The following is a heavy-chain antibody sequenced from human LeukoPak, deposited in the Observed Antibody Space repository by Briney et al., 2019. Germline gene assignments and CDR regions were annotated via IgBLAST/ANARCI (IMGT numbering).Heavy chain of an antibody. CDR2: ISFHNGDT. CDR3: ARGSEGYAVDY. Sequence: ASVKVSCKASGLSLTHDGISWVRQAPGQGLVWMGWISFHNGDTLYAQNFQGRLTVTTDTSTSTAYMELTGLTSDDTAVYFCARGSEGYAVDYWGQGTLVTVSS. D-gene: IGHD2-15*01. V-gene: IGHV1-18*01. J-gene: IGHJ4*02. CDR1: GLSLTHDG.